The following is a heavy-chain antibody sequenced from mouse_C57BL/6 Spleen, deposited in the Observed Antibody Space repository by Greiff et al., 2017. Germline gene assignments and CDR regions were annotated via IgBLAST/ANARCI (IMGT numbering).Heavy chain of an antibody. CDR3: ASIYSGFAY. Sequence: QVKLQQSGPGLVAPSQSLSITCTVSGFSLTSYGVDWVRQSPGKGMEWLGVIWGVGSTNYNSALKSRLSISKDNSKSQVFLKMNSLQTDDTAMYYCASIYSGFAYWGQWTLVTVSA. CDR2: IWGVGST. V-gene: IGHV2-6*01. J-gene: IGHJ3*01. D-gene: IGHD2-1*01. CDR1: GFSLTSYG.